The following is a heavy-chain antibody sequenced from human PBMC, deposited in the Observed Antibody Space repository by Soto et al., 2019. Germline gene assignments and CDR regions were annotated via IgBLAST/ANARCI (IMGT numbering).Heavy chain of an antibody. CDR1: GFIVSSNY. V-gene: IGHV3-53*02. D-gene: IGHD1-26*01. CDR2: IYSGGST. CDR3: ARQRDGREGDY. J-gene: IGHJ4*02. Sequence: EVQLVETGGGLIQPGGSLRLSCAASGFIVSSNYMSWVRQGPGKGLEWVSVIYSGGSTYYADSVKGRFTISRDNSKNTLYLQMNSLRAEDTAVYYCARQRDGREGDYWGQGTLVTVSS.